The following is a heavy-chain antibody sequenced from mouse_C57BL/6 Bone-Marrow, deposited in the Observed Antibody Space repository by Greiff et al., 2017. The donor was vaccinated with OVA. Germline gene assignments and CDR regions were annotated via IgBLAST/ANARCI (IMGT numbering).Heavy chain of an antibody. CDR1: GYTFTSYG. Sequence: QVQLQQSGAELARPGASVKLSCKASGYTFTSYGISWVKQRTGQGLEWIGEIYPRSGNTYYNEKFKGKATFSVDRSSSTVYMVLNSLTSEDPAVYYWDYWGQGTTLTVSS. CDR2: IYPRSGNT. CDR3: DY. J-gene: IGHJ2*01. V-gene: IGHV1-81*01.